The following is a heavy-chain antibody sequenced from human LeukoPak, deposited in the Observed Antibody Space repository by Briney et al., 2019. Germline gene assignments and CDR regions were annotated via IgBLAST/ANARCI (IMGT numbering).Heavy chain of an antibody. CDR1: GYTFTSYG. D-gene: IGHD3-22*01. Sequence: ASVKVSCKASGYTFTSYGISWVQQAPGQGLEWMGWISAYNGNTNYAQKLQGRVTMTTDTSTSTAYMELRSLRSDDTAVYYCARGHSLYYYDSSGYADYWGQGTLVTVSS. CDR2: ISAYNGNT. J-gene: IGHJ4*02. CDR3: ARGHSLYYYDSSGYADY. V-gene: IGHV1-18*01.